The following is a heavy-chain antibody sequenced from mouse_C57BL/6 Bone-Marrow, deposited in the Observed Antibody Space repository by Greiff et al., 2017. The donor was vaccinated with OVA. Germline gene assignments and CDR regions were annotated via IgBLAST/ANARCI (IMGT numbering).Heavy chain of an antibody. Sequence: VQLQQSGAELMKPGASVKLSCKATGYTFTGYWIEWVKQRPGHGLEWIGEILPGSGSTNYNEKVKGKATFTADTSSNTAYMQLSSLTTEDSAIDYYERWNDYDDYAMDYWGQGTSVTVSS. CDR3: ERWNDYDDYAMDY. V-gene: IGHV1-9*01. D-gene: IGHD2-4*01. CDR1: GYTFTGYW. J-gene: IGHJ4*01. CDR2: ILPGSGST.